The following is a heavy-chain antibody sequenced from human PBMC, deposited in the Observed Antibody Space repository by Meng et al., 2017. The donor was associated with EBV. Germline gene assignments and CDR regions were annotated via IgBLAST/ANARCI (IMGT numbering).Heavy chain of an antibody. Sequence: TLKLSGPPRFNPNQTLLLTSPFPGIPLTPSGVGVGWIRQPPGKALEWLAVIYWDDAKRYSPSLKNRLTITKDTSKNQVVLTMTNMDPVDTATYFCAHSKYYSDSGGYWDYFDDWGQGTLVTVSS. CDR1: GIPLTPSGVG. D-gene: IGHD3-10*01. CDR2: IYWDDAK. V-gene: IGHV2-5*02. CDR3: AHSKYYSDSGGYWDYFDD. J-gene: IGHJ4*02.